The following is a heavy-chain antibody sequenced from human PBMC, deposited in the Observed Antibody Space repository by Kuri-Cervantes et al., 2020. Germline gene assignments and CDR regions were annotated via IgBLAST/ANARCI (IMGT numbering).Heavy chain of an antibody. CDR2: ISYDGSNK. J-gene: IGHJ4*02. V-gene: IGHV3-30-3*01. CDR1: GFTFSSYA. Sequence: GESLKISCAASGFTFSSYAMHWVRQAPGKGLEWVAVISYDGSNKYYADSVKGRFTISRDNSKNTLYLQMNSLRAEDTAVYYCAGAEYDFWSGYNIVATYYFDYWGQGTLVTVSS. D-gene: IGHD3-3*01. CDR3: AGAEYDFWSGYNIVATYYFDY.